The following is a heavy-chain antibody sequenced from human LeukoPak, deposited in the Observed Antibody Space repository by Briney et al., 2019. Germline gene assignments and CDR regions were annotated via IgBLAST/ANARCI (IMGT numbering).Heavy chain of an antibody. D-gene: IGHD3-22*01. V-gene: IGHV1-8*01. CDR3: AATYYYDSSGYYRSDY. CDR1: GYTCTSYD. CDR2: MNPNSGNT. J-gene: IGHJ4*02. Sequence: GASVKVSCKASGYTCTSYDINWVRQATGQGLEWMGWMNPNSGNTGYAQKFQGRVTMTRNTSISTAYMELSSLRSEDTAVYYCAATYYYDSSGYYRSDYWGQGTLVTVSS.